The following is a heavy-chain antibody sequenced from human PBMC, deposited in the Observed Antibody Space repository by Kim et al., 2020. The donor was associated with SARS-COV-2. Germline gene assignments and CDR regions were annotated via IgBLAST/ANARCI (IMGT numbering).Heavy chain of an antibody. D-gene: IGHD3-3*01. Sequence: KGRFTISRDNSKNTLYLQMGSLRAEDMAVYYCARGVNYDFWSGSLGYFDLWARGTLVTVSS. V-gene: IGHV3-64*01. J-gene: IGHJ2*01. CDR3: ARGVNYDFWSGSLGYFDL.